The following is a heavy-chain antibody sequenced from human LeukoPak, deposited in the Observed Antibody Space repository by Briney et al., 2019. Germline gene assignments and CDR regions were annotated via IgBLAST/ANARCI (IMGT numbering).Heavy chain of an antibody. D-gene: IGHD6-19*01. V-gene: IGHV4-59*08. J-gene: IGHJ4*02. CDR1: GGSISSYY. CDR2: IYYSGST. Sequence: SETLSLTCTVAGGSISSYYWSWLRQPPGKGLEWLGYIYYSGSTNYNPSLKSRVTISVDTSKDQFSLRLSSVTAADTAVYYCARHAPVAAERNFDYWGQGTLVTVSS. CDR3: ARHAPVAAERNFDY.